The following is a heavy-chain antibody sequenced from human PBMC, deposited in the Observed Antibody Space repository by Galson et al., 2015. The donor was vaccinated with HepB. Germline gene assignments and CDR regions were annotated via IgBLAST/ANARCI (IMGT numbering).Heavy chain of an antibody. Sequence: SLRLSCAASGFTFSNAWMSWVRQAPGKGLEWVGRIKSKTDGGTTDYAAPVKGRFTISRDDSKNTLYLQMNSLRAEDTAVYYCARDRPRSRYGMDVWGQGTTVTVSS. CDR3: ARDRPRSRYGMDV. J-gene: IGHJ6*02. V-gene: IGHV3-15*01. D-gene: IGHD2-2*01. CDR1: GFTFSNAW. CDR2: IKSKTDGGTT.